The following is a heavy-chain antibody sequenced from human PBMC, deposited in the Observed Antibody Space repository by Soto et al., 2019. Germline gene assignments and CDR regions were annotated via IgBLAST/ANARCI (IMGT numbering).Heavy chain of an antibody. CDR2: FDPEDGET. V-gene: IGHV1-24*01. CDR3: ATAPIAAAGPWGYYYYGMDV. Sequence: GASVKVSCKVSGYTLTELSMHWVRQAPGKGLEWMGGFDPEDGETIYAQKFQGRVTMTEDTSTDTAYMELSSLRSEDTAVYYCATAPIAAAGPWGYYYYGMDVWGQGTTVTVSS. D-gene: IGHD6-13*01. J-gene: IGHJ6*02. CDR1: GYTLTELS.